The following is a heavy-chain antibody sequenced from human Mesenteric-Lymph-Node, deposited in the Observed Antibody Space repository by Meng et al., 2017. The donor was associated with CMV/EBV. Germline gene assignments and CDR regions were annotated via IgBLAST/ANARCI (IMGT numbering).Heavy chain of an antibody. CDR2: ISTGNGNT. D-gene: IGHD3-10*01. Sequence: ASGYSFTNYDMHWVRQAPGQRLEWMGWISTGNGNTEYSQRFQGRVIITRDTSASTMYMELSSLRSEDTAMYYCARGYYPSGSHFDYWGQGTLVTVSS. CDR3: ARGYYPSGSHFDY. CDR1: GYSFTNYD. J-gene: IGHJ4*02. V-gene: IGHV1-3*04.